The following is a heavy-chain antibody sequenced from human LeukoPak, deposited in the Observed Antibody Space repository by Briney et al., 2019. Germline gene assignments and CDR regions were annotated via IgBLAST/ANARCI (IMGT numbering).Heavy chain of an antibody. D-gene: IGHD1-26*01. Sequence: GASVKVSCKASGYTFTSYYMHWVRQAPGQGLEWMGIINPSGGSTSYAQKFQGRVTTTRDMSTSTVYMELSSLRSEDTAVYYCARDRGWELRWFELDYWGQGTLVAVSS. CDR2: INPSGGST. CDR1: GYTFTSYY. V-gene: IGHV1-46*01. J-gene: IGHJ4*02. CDR3: ARDRGWELRWFELDY.